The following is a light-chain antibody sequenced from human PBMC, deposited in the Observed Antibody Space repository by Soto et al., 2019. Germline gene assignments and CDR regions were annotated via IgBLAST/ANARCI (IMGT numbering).Light chain of an antibody. CDR3: QQYNNWPRT. V-gene: IGKV3-15*01. Sequence: EIVMTQSPATLSVSPGERATLSCRASQSVSSNLAWYQQKPGQPPRLLIYGASTRATGIPASFSGSGSGTEFTVTISSLQSEDFAVYYCQQYNNWPRTFGQGTKVEIK. J-gene: IGKJ1*01. CDR1: QSVSSN. CDR2: GAS.